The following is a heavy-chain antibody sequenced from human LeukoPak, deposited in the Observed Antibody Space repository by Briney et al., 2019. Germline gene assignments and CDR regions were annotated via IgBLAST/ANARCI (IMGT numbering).Heavy chain of an antibody. J-gene: IGHJ4*02. D-gene: IGHD3-22*01. V-gene: IGHV1-69*13. CDR2: IIPIFGTA. CDR3: ARGYYYDSSGYYYYFDY. Sequence: SVKVSCKASGYTFTGYYMHWVRQAPGQGLEWMGGIIPIFGTANYAQKFQGRVTITADESTSTAYMELSSLRSEDTAVYYCARGYYYDSSGYYYYFDYWGQGTLVTVSS. CDR1: GYTFTGYY.